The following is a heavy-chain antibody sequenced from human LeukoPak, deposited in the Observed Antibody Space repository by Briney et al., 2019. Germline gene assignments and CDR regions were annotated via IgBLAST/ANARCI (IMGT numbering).Heavy chain of an antibody. CDR2: INHSGST. CDR3: ARGLVSGPYDILTGSNRGKYYYYYMDV. V-gene: IGHV4-34*01. CDR1: GGSFSGYY. J-gene: IGHJ6*03. Sequence: PSETLSLTCAVSGGSFSGYYWSWIRQPPGKGLEWIGDINHSGSTNYNPSLKSRVTISVDTSKNQFSLKLSCVTAADTAVYYCARGLVSGPYDILTGSNRGKYYYYYMDVWGKGTTVTVSS. D-gene: IGHD3-9*01.